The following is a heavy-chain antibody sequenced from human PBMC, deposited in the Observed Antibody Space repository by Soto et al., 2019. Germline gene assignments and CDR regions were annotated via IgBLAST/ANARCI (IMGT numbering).Heavy chain of an antibody. CDR1: GDSISISSHY. CDR2: IYYSGST. V-gene: IGHV4-39*01. D-gene: IGHD3-3*02. CDR3: ARMNIVGVLYYYMDA. Sequence: ETLSLTCTVSGDSISISSHYWGWIRQPPGKGLEWIANIYYSGSTYYNPSLKSRVTISLDTSKNQVSLKLGSVTAADTAVYYCARMNIVGVLYYYMDAWGQGTKVTVSS. J-gene: IGHJ6*03.